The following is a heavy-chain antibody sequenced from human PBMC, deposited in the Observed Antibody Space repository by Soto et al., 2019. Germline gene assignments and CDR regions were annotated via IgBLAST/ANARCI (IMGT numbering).Heavy chain of an antibody. Sequence: SQTLSLTCTVSGDSISTFYWGWMRQSPGKELEWIGYVYYTGSTNYNPSLKSRVTISVDRPKNQFSLKLTSANAADTAVYYCARGRTVRNYADDSSDYFYFFDYWGQGTQVTVSS. CDR2: VYYTGST. CDR3: ARGRTVRNYADDSSDYFYFFDY. V-gene: IGHV4-59*01. J-gene: IGHJ4*02. CDR1: GDSISTFY. D-gene: IGHD3-22*01.